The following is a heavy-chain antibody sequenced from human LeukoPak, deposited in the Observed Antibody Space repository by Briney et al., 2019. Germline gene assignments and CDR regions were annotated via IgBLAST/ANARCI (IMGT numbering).Heavy chain of an antibody. CDR1: GFKFDDRG. D-gene: IGHD6-19*01. CDR3: ARSASVAADYYFDS. CDR2: LNWSGGKT. V-gene: IGHV3-20*04. Sequence: GGSLRLSCAASGFKFDDRGMSWVRQAPGKGLEWVSGLNWSGGKTGYADSVKGRFTNSRDNSKNFVVLQMNSLRVEDTAFYYCARSASVAADYYFDSWGQGTLVTVSS. J-gene: IGHJ4*02.